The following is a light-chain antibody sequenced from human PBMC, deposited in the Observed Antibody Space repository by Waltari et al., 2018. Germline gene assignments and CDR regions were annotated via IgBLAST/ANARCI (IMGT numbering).Light chain of an antibody. V-gene: IGKV4-1*01. J-gene: IGKJ4*01. CDR2: WAS. CDR1: QSLLYSSNNKNY. Sequence: DIVMTQSPDSLAVSLGERATINCKSSQSLLYSSNNKNYLAWYQQKPGPPPKLLISWASTRDSGVPARFSGSGSATDFTLTISTLQAEDVAVYYCQQFFAKPLTFGGGTKVEIK. CDR3: QQFFAKPLT.